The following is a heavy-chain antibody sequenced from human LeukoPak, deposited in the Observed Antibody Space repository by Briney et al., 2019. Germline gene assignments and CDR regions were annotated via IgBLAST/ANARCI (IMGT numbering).Heavy chain of an antibody. CDR1: GFTFSSYS. Sequence: TGGSLRLSCAASGFTFSSYSMNWVRQAPGKGLEWVSSISSSSSYIYYADSVKGRFTISRDNAKNSLYLQMNSLRAEDTAVYYCAKLGIAAAGKGYWGQGTLVTVSS. V-gene: IGHV3-21*04. CDR3: AKLGIAAAGKGY. CDR2: ISSSSSYI. D-gene: IGHD6-13*01. J-gene: IGHJ4*02.